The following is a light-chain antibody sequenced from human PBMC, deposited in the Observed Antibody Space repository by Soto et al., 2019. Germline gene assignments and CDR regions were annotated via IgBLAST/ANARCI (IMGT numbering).Light chain of an antibody. V-gene: IGLV2-14*01. CDR3: ASYTMTNTLV. CDR2: SVN. Sequence: QSALNQPVSVSGSPGQSITISCTGTSNDFGNYKYVSWYQHHPGKAPKLLLYSVNNRPSGVSDPFSGSKSITSASLTISGLQTADEAHNFCASYTMTNTLVFGGGTKLTVL. J-gene: IGLJ2*01. CDR1: SNDFGNYKY.